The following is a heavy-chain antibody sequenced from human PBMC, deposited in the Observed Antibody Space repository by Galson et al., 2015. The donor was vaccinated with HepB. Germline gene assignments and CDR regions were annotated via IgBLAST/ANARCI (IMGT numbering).Heavy chain of an antibody. Sequence: SLRLSCAASGFTFSGYAMSWVRQVPGKGPEWVSSISGRGDKTYYVVSVKGRFTISRDNSRSTLYLQMTSLRAEDTAIYYCAKDPPRGINNGGRAFDVWGQGTMIAVSS. CDR2: ISGRGDKT. CDR3: AKDPPRGINNGGRAFDV. D-gene: IGHD3-10*01. V-gene: IGHV3-23*01. J-gene: IGHJ3*01. CDR1: GFTFSGYA.